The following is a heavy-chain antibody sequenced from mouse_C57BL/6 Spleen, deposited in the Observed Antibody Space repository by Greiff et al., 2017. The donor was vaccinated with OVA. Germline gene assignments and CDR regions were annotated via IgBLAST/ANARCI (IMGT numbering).Heavy chain of an antibody. CDR2: ISYDGSN. Sequence: EVQLVESGPGLVKPSQSLSLTCSVTGYSITSGYYWNWIRQFPGNKLEWMGYISYDGSNNYNPSLKNRISITRDTSKNQFFLKLNSVTTEDTATYYCARELGNYFDYWGQGTTLTDSS. CDR1: GYSITSGYY. CDR3: ARELGNYFDY. V-gene: IGHV3-6*01. J-gene: IGHJ2*01. D-gene: IGHD4-1*01.